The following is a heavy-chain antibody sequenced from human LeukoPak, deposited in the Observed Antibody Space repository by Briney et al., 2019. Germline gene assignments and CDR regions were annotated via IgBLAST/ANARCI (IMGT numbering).Heavy chain of an antibody. J-gene: IGHJ3*02. CDR1: GYTFTSYG. V-gene: IGHV1-18*01. CDR2: ISAYNGNT. D-gene: IGHD6-6*01. Sequence: ASVKVSCKASGYTFTSYGISWVRQAPGQGLEWMGWISAYNGNTNYAQKLQGRVTMTTDTSTSTAYMELRSLRSDDTAVYCCARDLPDSRIAARLPSVAFDIWGQGTMVTVSS. CDR3: ARDLPDSRIAARLPSVAFDI.